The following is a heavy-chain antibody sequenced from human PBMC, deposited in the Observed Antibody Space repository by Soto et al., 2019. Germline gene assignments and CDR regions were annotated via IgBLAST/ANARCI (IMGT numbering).Heavy chain of an antibody. J-gene: IGHJ6*02. V-gene: IGHV1-69*08. CDR1: GGTFSRYS. D-gene: IGHD2-2*01. CDR3: AREDRDRETGLVPAAIDGMDV. CDR2: IIPIFGIP. Sequence: QVQLVQSGAEVKKPGSSVKVSCKASGGTFSRYSITWVRQAPGHGLEWIGRIIPIFGIPTYAQKFQGRVTFTAAESTSTAYMELSSRRSDDTAVYYCAREDRDRETGLVPAAIDGMDVWGQGTTVTVSS.